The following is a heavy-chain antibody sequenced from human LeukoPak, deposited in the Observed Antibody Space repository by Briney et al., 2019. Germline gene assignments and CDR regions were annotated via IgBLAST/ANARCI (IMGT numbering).Heavy chain of an antibody. CDR2: IYHSGST. J-gene: IGHJ4*02. D-gene: IGHD3-10*01. CDR3: ARDSVRGITMVRGGPLGY. CDR1: GGSISSSNW. V-gene: IGHV4-4*02. Sequence: PSGTLSLTCAVSGGSISSSNWWSWVRQPPGKGLEWIGEIYHSGSTNYNPSLKSRVTISVDKSKNQFSLKLSSVTAADTAVYYCARDSVRGITMVRGGPLGYWGQGTLVTVSS.